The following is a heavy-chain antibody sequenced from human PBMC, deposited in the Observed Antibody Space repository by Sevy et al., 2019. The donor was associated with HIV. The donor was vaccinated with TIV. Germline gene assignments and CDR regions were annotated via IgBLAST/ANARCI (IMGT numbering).Heavy chain of an antibody. Sequence: GESLKISCKGSGYRFTSYWIGWVRQMPGKGLEWMGIIYPGDSDTRYSQSFQGQVTISADKSISTAYLQWSSLKASDTAMYYCARHEDCSGGSCYEDGAFDIWGQGPMVTVSS. CDR3: ARHEDCSGGSCYEDGAFDI. CDR1: GYRFTSYW. V-gene: IGHV5-51*01. D-gene: IGHD2-15*01. CDR2: IYPGDSDT. J-gene: IGHJ3*02.